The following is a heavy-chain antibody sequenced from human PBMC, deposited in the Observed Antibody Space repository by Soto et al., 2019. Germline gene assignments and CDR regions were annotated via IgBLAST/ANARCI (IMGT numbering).Heavy chain of an antibody. V-gene: IGHV1-58*01. J-gene: IGHJ4*02. CDR2: IVVGSGNT. CDR3: AAPRGYSYATDY. CDR1: GFTFTSSA. D-gene: IGHD5-18*01. Sequence: GASVKVSCKASGFTFTSSAVQWVRQARGQRLEWIGWIVVGSGNTNYAQKFQERVTITRDMSTSTAYMELSSLRSDDTAVYYCAAPRGYSYATDYWGQGTLVTVSS.